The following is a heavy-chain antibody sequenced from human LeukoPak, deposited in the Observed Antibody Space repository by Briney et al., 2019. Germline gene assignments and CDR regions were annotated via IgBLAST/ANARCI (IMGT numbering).Heavy chain of an antibody. CDR2: ISGSGGST. CDR1: GFTFSSYA. CDR3: AKALRLHQGYFDY. V-gene: IGHV3-23*01. J-gene: IGHJ4*02. D-gene: IGHD4-4*01. Sequence: GGSLRLSCAASGFTFSSYAMSWVRQAPGKGLEWVSAISGSGGSTYYADSVKGRFTTSRDNSKNTLYLQMNSLRAEDTAVYYCAKALRLHQGYFDYWGQGTLVTVSS.